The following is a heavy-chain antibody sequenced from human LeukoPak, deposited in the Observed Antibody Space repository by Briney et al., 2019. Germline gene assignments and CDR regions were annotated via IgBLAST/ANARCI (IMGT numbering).Heavy chain of an antibody. Sequence: PGGSLRLSCAASGFTFDDYAMHWVRQAPGKGLGWVSLISGDGGSTYYADSVKGRFTISRDNSKNSLYLQMNSLRAEDTALYYCAKDGAAAGPALGALSFYYYYMDVWGKGTTVTVSS. CDR1: GFTFDDYA. D-gene: IGHD6-13*01. CDR2: ISGDGGST. V-gene: IGHV3-43D*03. CDR3: AKDGAAAGPALGALSFYYYYMDV. J-gene: IGHJ6*03.